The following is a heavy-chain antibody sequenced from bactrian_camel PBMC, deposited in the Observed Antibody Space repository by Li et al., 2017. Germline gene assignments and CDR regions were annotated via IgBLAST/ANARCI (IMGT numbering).Heavy chain of an antibody. J-gene: IGHJ4*01. CDR2: IYTRDSET. Sequence: VQLVESGGGSAQSGGSLRLSCVVSGIGRNRYCMGWFRQAPGKDREGVATIYTRDSETDYADSVKGRFTISRDNAKNTLYLQMNSLKPEDTGMYYCAAGAEYWGCTPAFLLGTYNTRYWGQGTQVTVS. CDR3: AAGAEYWGCTPAFLLGTYNTRY. V-gene: IGHV3S6*01. CDR1: GIGRNRYC. D-gene: IGHD1*01.